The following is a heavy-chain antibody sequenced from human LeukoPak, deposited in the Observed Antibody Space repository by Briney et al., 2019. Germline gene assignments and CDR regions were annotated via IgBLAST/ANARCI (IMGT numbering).Heavy chain of an antibody. CDR1: GGSFSGYY. CDR2: INHSGST. V-gene: IGHV4-34*01. D-gene: IGHD2-2*01. Sequence: PSETLSLTCAVYGGSFSGYYWSWIRQPPGKGLEWIGEINHSGSTNYNPSLKSRVTISVDTSKNQFSLKLSSVTAADTAVYYCARSVYIVVVPAVYYYYYMDVWGKGTTVTVSS. J-gene: IGHJ6*03. CDR3: ARSVYIVVVPAVYYYYYMDV.